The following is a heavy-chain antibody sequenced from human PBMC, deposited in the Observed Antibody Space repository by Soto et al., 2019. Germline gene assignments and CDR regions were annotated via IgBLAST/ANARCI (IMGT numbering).Heavy chain of an antibody. Sequence: PGVSLRLSCAASGFTFSNAWMSWVRQAPGKGLEWVGRIKSKTDGGTTDYAAPVKGRFTISRDDSKNTLYLQMNSLKTEDTAVYYCTTAAVVPAADFDYWGQGTLVTVSS. J-gene: IGHJ4*02. CDR1: GFTFSNAW. CDR2: IKSKTDGGTT. V-gene: IGHV3-15*01. CDR3: TTAAVVPAADFDY. D-gene: IGHD2-2*01.